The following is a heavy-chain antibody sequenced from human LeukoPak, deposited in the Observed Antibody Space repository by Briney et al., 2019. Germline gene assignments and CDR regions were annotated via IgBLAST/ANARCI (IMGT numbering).Heavy chain of an antibody. D-gene: IGHD4-17*01. CDR1: GGSVSDYY. J-gene: IGHJ6*03. Sequence: SQTLSLTCTISGGSVSDYYGGWIRQPPGKGLEWIGEIYHSGSTNYNPSLKSRVTISVDKSKNQFSLKLSSVTAADTAVYYCAGGGPTVTKSYYMDVWGKGTTVTVSS. V-gene: IGHV4-34*01. CDR3: AGGGPTVTKSYYMDV. CDR2: IYHSGST.